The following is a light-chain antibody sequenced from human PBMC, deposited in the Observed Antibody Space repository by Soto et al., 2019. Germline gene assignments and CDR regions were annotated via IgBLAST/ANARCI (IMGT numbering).Light chain of an antibody. CDR1: QSVSSSY. Sequence: EIVLTQSPGTLSLSPGERATLSCRASQSVSSSYLDWYQQKPGQAPRLLIYGASSRATGIPDRFSGSGSGTVFTLTINRLEPEDCAVYYCQQYDNWPRFTFGPGTKVDIK. CDR2: GAS. V-gene: IGKV3-20*01. J-gene: IGKJ3*01. CDR3: QQYDNWPRFT.